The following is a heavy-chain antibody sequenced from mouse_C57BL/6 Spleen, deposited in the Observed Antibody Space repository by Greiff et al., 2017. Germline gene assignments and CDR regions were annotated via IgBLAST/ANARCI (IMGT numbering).Heavy chain of an antibody. CDR2: ISNSGGST. D-gene: IGHD3-2*02. CDR3: AREAGDYFDY. V-gene: IGHV5-12*01. Sequence: EVHLVESGGGLVQPGGSLKLSCAASGFTFSDYYMYWVRQTPEKRLEWVAYISNSGGSTYYPDTVKGRFTISRDNAKNTLYLQMSRLKSEDTAMYYCAREAGDYFDYWGQGTTLTVSS. J-gene: IGHJ2*01. CDR1: GFTFSDYY.